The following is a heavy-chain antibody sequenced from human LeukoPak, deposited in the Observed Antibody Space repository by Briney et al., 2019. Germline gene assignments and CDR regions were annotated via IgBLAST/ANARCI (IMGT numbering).Heavy chain of an antibody. V-gene: IGHV3-7*01. CDR3: MSVCANAVTTLQYLDY. Sequence: GGSLRLSCAASGFTFSSYRMSWVRQAPGKGLEWVANIKQYGNQKYYVDSVKGRFTISRDNAKNSLYLQMNSLRAEDTAVYYCMSVCANAVTTLQYLDYWGQGTLVTVSS. CDR2: IKQYGNQK. D-gene: IGHD4-17*01. J-gene: IGHJ4*02. CDR1: GFTFSSYR.